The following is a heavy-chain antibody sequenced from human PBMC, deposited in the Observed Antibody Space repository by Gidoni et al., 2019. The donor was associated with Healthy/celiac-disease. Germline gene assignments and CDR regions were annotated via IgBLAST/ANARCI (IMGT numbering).Heavy chain of an antibody. D-gene: IGHD3-22*01. Sequence: EVQLVESGGGLVQPGGSLRLSCRASGFTFCRESMNWVRQAPGKGLEWVSYISSSSSTIYYADSVKGRFTISRDNAKNSLYLQMNSLRDEDTAVYYCARDSRRQYYDSSGHLDYWGQGTLVTVSS. CDR1: GFTFCRES. CDR3: ARDSRRQYYDSSGHLDY. J-gene: IGHJ4*02. CDR2: ISSSSSTI. V-gene: IGHV3-48*02.